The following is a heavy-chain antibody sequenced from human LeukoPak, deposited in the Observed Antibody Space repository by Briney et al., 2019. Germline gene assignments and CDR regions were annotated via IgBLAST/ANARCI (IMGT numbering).Heavy chain of an antibody. CDR2: MRNDGNNK. V-gene: IGHV3-30*02. J-gene: IGHJ5*02. D-gene: IGHD3-10*01. CDR3: AKDLLWFGELLRNWFDP. CDR1: GFTFSSYD. Sequence: GGSLRLSCAASGFTFSSYDMHWVRQAPGKGLEWVAFMRNDGNNKYYAHSVKGRFTISRDNSKNTLYLQMNSLRAEDTAVYYCAKDLLWFGELLRNWFDPWGQGTLVTVSS.